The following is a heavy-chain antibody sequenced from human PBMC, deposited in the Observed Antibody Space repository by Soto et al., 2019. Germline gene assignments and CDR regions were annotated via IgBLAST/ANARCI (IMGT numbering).Heavy chain of an antibody. Sequence: EVQLVESGGGLVQPGGSLRLSCAASGFTFSSYSMNWVRQAPGKGLEWVSYISSSSSTIYYADSVKGRFTISRDNSKNLLYRQMNSLRAEDTAVYYCARDCQRWGATVTTFDLWGQGTLVTVSS. CDR2: ISSSSSTI. V-gene: IGHV3-48*01. CDR3: ARDCQRWGATVTTFDL. J-gene: IGHJ5*02. CDR1: GFTFSSYS. D-gene: IGHD4-17*01.